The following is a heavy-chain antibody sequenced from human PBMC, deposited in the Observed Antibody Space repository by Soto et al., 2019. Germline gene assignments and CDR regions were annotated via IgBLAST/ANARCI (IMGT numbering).Heavy chain of an antibody. CDR1: GFTFSSYA. D-gene: IGHD3-10*01. J-gene: IGHJ4*02. V-gene: IGHV3-23*01. Sequence: EVQLLESGGGLVQPGGSLRLSCAASGFTFSSYAMSWVRQAPGKGLEWVSAISGSGGSTYYADSVKGRFTISRDNSKNTLYLQMNSLRAEDTAVYYCAKAYYYGSGSYYNVFDYWGQGTLVTVSS. CDR2: ISGSGGST. CDR3: AKAYYYGSGSYYNVFDY.